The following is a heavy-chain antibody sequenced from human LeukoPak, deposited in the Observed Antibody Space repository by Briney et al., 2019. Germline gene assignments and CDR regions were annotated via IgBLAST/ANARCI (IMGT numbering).Heavy chain of an antibody. CDR2: ISSSGRSI. CDR1: GFTFSSYE. J-gene: IGHJ4*02. D-gene: IGHD6-19*01. V-gene: IGHV3-48*03. CDR3: ARDDSAWYAY. Sequence: AGGSLRLSCAASGFTFSSYEMNWVRQAPGKGLEWVSYISSSGRSIYYADSVKGRFTISRDNAKNSLYLQMNSLRAEDTAVYYCARDDSAWYAYWGRGTLVTVSS.